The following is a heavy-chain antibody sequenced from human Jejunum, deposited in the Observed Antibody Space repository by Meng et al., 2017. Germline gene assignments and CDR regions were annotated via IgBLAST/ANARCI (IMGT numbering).Heavy chain of an antibody. Sequence: QLQLEESGPGLVKPSGTLSLTCTVSGDSITTNTYWSWVRQSPEKGPEWIGQIDHRGSPYYNPSLKSRVTMSVDKSKSQVSLQLTSVTAADTAVYYCAKHGGYYQHYWGQGTLVTVSS. J-gene: IGHJ4*02. CDR2: IDHRGSP. CDR3: AKHGGYYQHY. V-gene: IGHV4-4*02. D-gene: IGHD3-22*01. CDR1: GDSITTNTY.